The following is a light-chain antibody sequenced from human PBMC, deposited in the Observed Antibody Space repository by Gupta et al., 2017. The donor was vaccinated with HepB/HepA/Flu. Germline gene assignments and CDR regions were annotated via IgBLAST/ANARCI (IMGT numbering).Light chain of an antibody. J-gene: IGKJ2*01. CDR2: DAS. V-gene: IGKV3-11*01. CDR3: QKRCSRPPPT. CDR1: QTVNNN. Sequence: EIVMTQSPATLSLSPGERATLSGRASQTVNNNLGWYLQQPGQAPRLLIYDASKRATDSPARFMGGGCGIDFTLTISSREAEDFGVYYCQKRCSRPPPTLGRGTKVEIK.